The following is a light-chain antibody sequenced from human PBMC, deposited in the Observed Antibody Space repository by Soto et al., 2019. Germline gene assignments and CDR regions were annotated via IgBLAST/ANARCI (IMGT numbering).Light chain of an antibody. V-gene: IGKV1-12*01. CDR3: QEAHTVPFT. Sequence: DLQMTQSPSSVSASVGDRVTITCRASRDINTWLAWYQQKPGKAPKLLISAASSLQSGVPSRFSGSGSGTDSTLTISSLQPEDFATYYCQEAHTVPFTFGPGTKVDV. CDR2: AAS. J-gene: IGKJ3*01. CDR1: RDINTW.